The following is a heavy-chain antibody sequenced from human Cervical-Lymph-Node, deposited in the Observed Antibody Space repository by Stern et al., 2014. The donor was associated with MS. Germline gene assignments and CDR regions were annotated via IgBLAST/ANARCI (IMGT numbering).Heavy chain of an antibody. D-gene: IGHD1-7*01. Sequence: VKLEESGGGVVQPGRSLRLYCAASGFTFSNYGMHWVRQAPGKGLEWLAVKWYDGNKKYYADSVKGRFTISRDNSKNTLFLQMSSLTAEDTALYYCARGNWNYEGMGYWGQGTLVTVSS. V-gene: IGHV3-33*01. CDR1: GFTFSNYG. CDR3: ARGNWNYEGMGY. J-gene: IGHJ4*02. CDR2: KWYDGNKK.